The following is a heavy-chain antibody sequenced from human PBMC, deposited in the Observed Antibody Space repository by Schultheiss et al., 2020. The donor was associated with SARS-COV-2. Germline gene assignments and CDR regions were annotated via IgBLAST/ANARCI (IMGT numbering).Heavy chain of an antibody. CDR2: MNPNSGNT. J-gene: IGHJ5*02. Sequence: ASVKVSCKASGYTFTSYDINWVRQATGQGLEWMGWMNPNSGNTGYAQKFQGRVTMNRNTFISTAYMELSSLRSEDTAVYYCATRMEEVVVVPAAMRDNWFDPWGDGSLGTVSS. CDR1: GYTFTSYD. V-gene: IGHV1-8*01. CDR3: ATRMEEVVVVPAAMRDNWFDP. D-gene: IGHD2-2*01.